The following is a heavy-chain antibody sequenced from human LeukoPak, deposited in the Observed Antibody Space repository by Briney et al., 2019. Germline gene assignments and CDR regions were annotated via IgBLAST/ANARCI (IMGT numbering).Heavy chain of an antibody. D-gene: IGHD5-18*01. CDR3: AKAAASHTAMDFLFDY. Sequence: GGSLRLSCAASGFTFSSYYMHWVRLAPGKGLEWVAVISFDGSRKYYADSVKGRFTISRDNSMNTLYLQMSSLRVEDTAIYYCAKAAASHTAMDFLFDYWGQGTLVTVSS. J-gene: IGHJ4*02. CDR2: ISFDGSRK. V-gene: IGHV3-30*18. CDR1: GFTFSSYY.